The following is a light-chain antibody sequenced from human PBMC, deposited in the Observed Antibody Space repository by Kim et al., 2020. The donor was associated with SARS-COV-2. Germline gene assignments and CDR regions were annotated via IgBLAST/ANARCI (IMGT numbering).Light chain of an antibody. J-gene: IGKJ5*01. CDR3: QQSYRTST. V-gene: IGKV1-39*01. CDR1: RGIEDD. CDR2: ASS. Sequence: AAPVGNTGTFPCRASRGIEDDLTWYQQKPGKAPRLLVIASSSLKGGVPSRFGASGSGKDSHPTTSSLKPEVFAPYYCQQSYRTSTFGQGTRMEI.